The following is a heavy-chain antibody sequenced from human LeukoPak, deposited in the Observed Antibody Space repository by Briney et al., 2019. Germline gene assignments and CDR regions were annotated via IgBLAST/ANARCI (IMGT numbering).Heavy chain of an antibody. J-gene: IGHJ4*02. Sequence: GGSLRLSCAASGFTFSSYSMNWVRQAPGKGLEWVSHISSSGRTIYYADSVRGRFTISRDNAKNSLYLQMNSLRAEDTAVYYCARDLYGDYVVDYWGQGTLVTVSS. CDR1: GFTFSSYS. CDR3: ARDLYGDYVVDY. D-gene: IGHD4-17*01. V-gene: IGHV3-48*01. CDR2: ISSSGRTI.